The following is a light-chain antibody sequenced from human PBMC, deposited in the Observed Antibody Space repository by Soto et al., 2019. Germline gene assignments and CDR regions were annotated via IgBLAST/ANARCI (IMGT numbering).Light chain of an antibody. CDR2: GAS. J-gene: IGKJ1*01. Sequence: EIVWEQCPASLSSSPGERDTLSCRASQTVNSRLAWYQHKPGQAPRLLIYGASNRASGIPDRFSGSGSGTDFTLTISRLEPEDFAVYYCQQYVGSPRTFGQGTKVDIK. CDR1: QTVNSR. CDR3: QQYVGSPRT. V-gene: IGKV3-20*01.